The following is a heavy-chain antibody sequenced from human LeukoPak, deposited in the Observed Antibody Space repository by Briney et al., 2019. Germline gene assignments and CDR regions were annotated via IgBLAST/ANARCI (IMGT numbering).Heavy chain of an antibody. V-gene: IGHV3-23*01. CDR2: ISGSGGST. Sequence: PGGSLRLSCAASGFPFSSYAMSWVRKAPGKGLEWVSAISGSGGSTYYADSVKGRFTISRDNSKNTLYLQMNSLRAEDTAVYYCAKVPFLEWSRDAFDIWGQGTMVTVSS. J-gene: IGHJ3*02. CDR3: AKVPFLEWSRDAFDI. D-gene: IGHD3-3*02. CDR1: GFPFSSYA.